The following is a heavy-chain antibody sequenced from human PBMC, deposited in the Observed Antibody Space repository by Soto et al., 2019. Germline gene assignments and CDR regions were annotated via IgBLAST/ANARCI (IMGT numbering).Heavy chain of an antibody. D-gene: IGHD3-16*02. CDR3: GKDIVHYYYGMYV. CDR2: ISYDGSHQ. CDR1: GFTFSAFG. V-gene: IGHV3-30*18. J-gene: IGHJ6*02. Sequence: QVQLVESGGGVVQPGTSLRLSCAASGFTFSAFGIHWVRQAPGKGLEWVAVISYDGSHQYYADSVKGRFTISRDNSKNTLFLQMNNLRVEDTAVYYCGKDIVHYYYGMYVWGQGTTVTVSS.